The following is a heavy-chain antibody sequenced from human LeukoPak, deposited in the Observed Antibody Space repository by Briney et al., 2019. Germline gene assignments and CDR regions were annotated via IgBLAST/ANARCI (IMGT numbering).Heavy chain of an antibody. CDR1: GFTFSSYA. CDR3: AAQDYDFWSG. J-gene: IGHJ4*02. Sequence: GGSLRLSCAASGFTFSSYAMSWVRQAPGKGLEWVSGISWNSGSIGYADSVKGRFTISRDNSKNTLYLQMNSLRAEDTAVYYCAAQDYDFWSGWGQGTLVTVSS. V-gene: IGHV3-23*01. D-gene: IGHD3-3*01. CDR2: ISWNSGSI.